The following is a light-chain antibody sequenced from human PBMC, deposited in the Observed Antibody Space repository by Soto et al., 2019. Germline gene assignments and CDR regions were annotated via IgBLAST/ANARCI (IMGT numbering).Light chain of an antibody. CDR1: QSISSN. CDR2: RTS. J-gene: IGKJ4*01. V-gene: IGKV3-15*01. CDR3: QQYNNWPRAT. Sequence: EIVMTQSPATLSVSPGERATLSCRASQSISSNLAWYQQKPGQAPRLLMFRTSSRATGFPARFSGSGSGTEFNLTISSLQSEDFRVYYCQQYNNWPRATFGGGTKVEI.